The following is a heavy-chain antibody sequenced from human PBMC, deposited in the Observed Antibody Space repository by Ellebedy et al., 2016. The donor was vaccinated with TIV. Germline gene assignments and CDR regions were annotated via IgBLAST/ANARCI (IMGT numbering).Heavy chain of an antibody. CDR2: ISAGGGST. J-gene: IGHJ1*01. D-gene: IGHD3-22*01. CDR1: GFTLSSYA. CDR3: AKDKLDYYDSSGLEYFQH. V-gene: IGHV3-23*01. Sequence: GGSLRLSXAASGFTLSSYAMSWVRQAPGKGLEWVSAISAGGGSTYYADSVKGRFTISRDNSKNTLDLQMNSLRAEDTAVYYCAKDKLDYYDSSGLEYFQHWGQGTLVTGSS.